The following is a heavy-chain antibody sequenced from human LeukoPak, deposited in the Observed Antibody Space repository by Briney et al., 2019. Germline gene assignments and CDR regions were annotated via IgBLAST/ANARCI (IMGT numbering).Heavy chain of an antibody. Sequence: GGSLRLSCAASGFTFSSYSMNWVRQAPGKGLEWVSSISSSSSYIYYADSVKGRFTISRDNAKNSLYLQMNSLRAEDTAVYYCARRYSYDSSGYYPPDAFDIWGQGTMVTVSS. V-gene: IGHV3-21*01. CDR2: ISSSSSYI. CDR1: GFTFSSYS. J-gene: IGHJ3*02. CDR3: ARRYSYDSSGYYPPDAFDI. D-gene: IGHD3-22*01.